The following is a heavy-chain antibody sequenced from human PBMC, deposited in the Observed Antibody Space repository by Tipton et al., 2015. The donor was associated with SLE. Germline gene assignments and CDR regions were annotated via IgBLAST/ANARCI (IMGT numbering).Heavy chain of an antibody. CDR2: IYHSGST. Sequence: TLSLTCTVSGGPISSYYWGWIRQPPGKGLEWIGSIYHSGSTYYNPSLKSRVTISVDTSKNQFSLKLSSVTAADTAVYYCARVLTGLRGMDVWGKGTTVTVSS. J-gene: IGHJ6*04. CDR3: ARVLTGLRGMDV. D-gene: IGHD7-27*01. V-gene: IGHV4-38-2*02. CDR1: GGPISSYY.